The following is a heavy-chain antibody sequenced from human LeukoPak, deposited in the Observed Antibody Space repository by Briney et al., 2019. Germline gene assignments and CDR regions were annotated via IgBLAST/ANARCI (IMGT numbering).Heavy chain of an antibody. CDR1: GFNFGDYN. CDR3: AKDPLPAAIPTYFDY. J-gene: IGHJ4*02. Sequence: PGGSLRLSCTASGFNFGDYNMNWVRQAPGKGLEWVAFIRYDGSNKYYADSVKGRFTISRDNSKNTLYLQMNSLRAEDTAVYYCAKDPLPAAIPTYFDYWGQGTLVTVSS. D-gene: IGHD2-2*02. V-gene: IGHV3-30*02. CDR2: IRYDGSNK.